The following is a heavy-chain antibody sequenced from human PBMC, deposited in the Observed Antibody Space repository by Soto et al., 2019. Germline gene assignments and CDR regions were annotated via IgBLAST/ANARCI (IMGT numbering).Heavy chain of an antibody. CDR2: INHSGST. CDR1: GGSFSGYY. D-gene: IGHD3-3*01. V-gene: IGHV4-34*01. J-gene: IGHJ6*02. Sequence: HSETMSLTYAVYGGSFSGYYWSWLRQPPGKGLEWIGEINHSGSTNYNPSLKSRVTISVDTSKNQFSLKLSSVTAADTAVYSCARGGNYDFWSGQKTPSELYYYSMDVWGQGTTVTVSS. CDR3: ARGGNYDFWSGQKTPSELYYYSMDV.